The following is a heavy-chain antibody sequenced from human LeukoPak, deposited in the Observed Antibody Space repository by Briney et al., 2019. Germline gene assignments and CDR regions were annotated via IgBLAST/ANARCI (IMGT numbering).Heavy chain of an antibody. J-gene: IGHJ3*02. D-gene: IGHD2-2*03. V-gene: IGHV3-23*01. CDR3: AKGGYFSFDM. CDR1: GFNFIRHD. CDR2: ISGDHAGRLGAT. Sequence: PGGSLRLSCAASGFNFIRHDMSWVRQTTGKGLEWVSGISGDHAGRLGATYYADSVQGRFTISRDNSKSALYLQMHSLRAEDTAMYFCAKGGYFSFDMWGQGTKVTVSS.